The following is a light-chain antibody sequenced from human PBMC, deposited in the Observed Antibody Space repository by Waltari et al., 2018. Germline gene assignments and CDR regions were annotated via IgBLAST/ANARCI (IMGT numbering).Light chain of an antibody. CDR1: SSDVGGYNY. CDR3: SSYTNSNTLV. J-gene: IGLJ2*01. Sequence: QSALTQPASVSGSPGQSITIPCPGTSSDVGGYNYISWYQQHPGKAPKLMIYDVSNRPSGVSDRFSGSKSGNAASLTISGLQSEDEADYYCSSYTNSNTLVFGGGTNLTVL. CDR2: DVS. V-gene: IGLV2-14*03.